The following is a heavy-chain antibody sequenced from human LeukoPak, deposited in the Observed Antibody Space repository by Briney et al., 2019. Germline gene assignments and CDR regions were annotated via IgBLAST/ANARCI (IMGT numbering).Heavy chain of an antibody. CDR2: ISSSSSYI. D-gene: IGHD6-13*01. CDR3: ARASGIAAAGTKYFQH. V-gene: IGHV3-21*01. CDR1: GFNFGSYA. Sequence: KPGGSLRLSCAASGFNFGSYAMNWVRQAPGKGLEWVSSISSSSSYIYYADSVKGRFTISRDNAKNSLYLQMNSLRAEDTAVYYCARASGIAAAGTKYFQHWGQGTLVTVSS. J-gene: IGHJ1*01.